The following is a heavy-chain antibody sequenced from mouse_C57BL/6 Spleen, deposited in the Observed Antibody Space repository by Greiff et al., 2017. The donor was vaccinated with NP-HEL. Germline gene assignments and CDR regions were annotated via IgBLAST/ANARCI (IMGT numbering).Heavy chain of an antibody. CDR1: GYTFTSYW. CDR3: ATYGPYWYFDV. Sequence: VQLQQPGAELVMPGASVKLSCKASGYTFTSYWMHWVKQRPGQGLEWIGEIDPSDSYTNYNQKFKGKSTLTVDKSSSTAYMQLSSLTSEDSAVYYCATYGPYWYFDVWGTGTTVTVSS. CDR2: IDPSDSYT. J-gene: IGHJ1*03. D-gene: IGHD1-1*02. V-gene: IGHV1-69*01.